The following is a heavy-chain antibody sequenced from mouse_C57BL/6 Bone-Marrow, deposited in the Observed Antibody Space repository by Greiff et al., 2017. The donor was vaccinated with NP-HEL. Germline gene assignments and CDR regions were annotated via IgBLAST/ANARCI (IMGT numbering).Heavy chain of an antibody. CDR3: ARRDLFTTVVASWYFDV. Sequence: VQLQQPGAELVKPGASVKMSCKASGYTFTDYYMNWVKQSHGKSLEWIGDINPNNGGTSYNQKFKGKATLTVDKSSSTAYMELRSLTSEDSAVYYCARRDLFTTVVASWYFDVWGTGTTVTVSS. CDR1: GYTFTDYY. D-gene: IGHD1-1*01. J-gene: IGHJ1*03. CDR2: INPNNGGT. V-gene: IGHV1-26*01.